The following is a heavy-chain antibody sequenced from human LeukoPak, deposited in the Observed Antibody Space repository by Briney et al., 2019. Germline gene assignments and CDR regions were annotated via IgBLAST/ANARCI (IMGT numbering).Heavy chain of an antibody. Sequence: PGGSLRLPCAASGFTFSSYATSWVRQAPGKGLEWVSAISGSGGSTYYADSVKGRFTVSRDNSKNTLYLQMNSLRAEDTAVYYCAKETYYYDSSGYGGAFDIWGQGTMVTVSS. CDR3: AKETYYYDSSGYGGAFDI. CDR2: ISGSGGST. CDR1: GFTFSSYA. D-gene: IGHD3-22*01. V-gene: IGHV3-23*01. J-gene: IGHJ3*02.